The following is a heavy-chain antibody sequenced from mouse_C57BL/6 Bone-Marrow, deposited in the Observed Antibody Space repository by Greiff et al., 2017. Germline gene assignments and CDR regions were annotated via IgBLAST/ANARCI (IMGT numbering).Heavy chain of an antibody. D-gene: IGHD2-1*01. Sequence: EVQLVESGGGLVKPGGSLKLSCAASGFTFSSYAMSWVRQTPEKRLEWVATISDGGSYTYYPDNVKGRFTISRDNAKNNLYLQMSHLKSEDTAMYYCARDLCYYGFAYWGQGTLVTVSA. J-gene: IGHJ3*01. CDR1: GFTFSSYA. V-gene: IGHV5-4*01. CDR3: ARDLCYYGFAY. CDR2: ISDGGSYT.